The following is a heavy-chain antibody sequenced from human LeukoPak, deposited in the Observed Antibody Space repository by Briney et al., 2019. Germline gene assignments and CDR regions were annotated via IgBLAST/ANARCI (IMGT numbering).Heavy chain of an antibody. J-gene: IGHJ4*02. CDR2: ASYDGINK. CDR1: GFTFSGYA. V-gene: IGHV3-30*09. D-gene: IGHD2-2*02. Sequence: GRSLRLSCAASGFTFSGYAMHWVRQAPGKGLEWVAVASYDGINKYYADSVKGRFAISRDNSKNTLFLQLNSLRTEDTAVYHWATGSLGYCDSTSCFTQFDFWGQGTLVTVSS. CDR3: ATGSLGYCDSTSCFTQFDF.